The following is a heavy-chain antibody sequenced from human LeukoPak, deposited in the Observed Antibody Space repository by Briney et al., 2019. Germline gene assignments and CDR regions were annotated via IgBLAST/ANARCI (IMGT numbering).Heavy chain of an antibody. J-gene: IGHJ6*02. Sequence: GGSLRLSCAASGFTFSSYGMYWVRQAPGKGLEWVAVIWFDGGNIYFADSVKGRFTISRDNSKNTLYLQMNSLRAEDEPRNHWGEDLGRARRPPRYYYAMDVWGQGTTVTVSS. V-gene: IGHV3-33*06. CDR3: GEDLGRARRPPRYYYAMDV. CDR2: IWFDGGNI. CDR1: GFTFSSYG.